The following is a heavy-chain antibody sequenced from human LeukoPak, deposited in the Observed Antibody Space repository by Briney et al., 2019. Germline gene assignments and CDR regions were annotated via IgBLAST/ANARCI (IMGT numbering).Heavy chain of an antibody. CDR3: ARDGGYSYGYYYYYYMDV. CDR2: IYRTGST. CDR1: GYSINSGYY. V-gene: IGHV4-38-2*02. Sequence: SETLSLTCTVSGYSINSGYYWVWIRPPPGKGLEWIGSIYRTGSTNYNPSLKSRVTISLDTSKNQFSLKVSSVTAADTAVYYCARDGGYSYGYYYYYYMDVWGKGTTVTVSS. D-gene: IGHD5-18*01. J-gene: IGHJ6*03.